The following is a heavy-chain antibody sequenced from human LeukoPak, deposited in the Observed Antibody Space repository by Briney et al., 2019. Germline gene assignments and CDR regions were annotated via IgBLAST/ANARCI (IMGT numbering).Heavy chain of an antibody. CDR3: ATTVTTPPFDY. J-gene: IGHJ4*02. CDR2: ISYDGSNK. D-gene: IGHD4-17*01. CDR1: GFTFSSYA. V-gene: IGHV3-30*14. Sequence: GGSLRLSCAASGFTFSSYAMHWVRQAPGKGLEWVAVISYDGSNKYYADSVKGRFTISRDNSKNTLYLQMNSLRAEDTAVYYCATTVTTPPFDYWGQGTLVTVSS.